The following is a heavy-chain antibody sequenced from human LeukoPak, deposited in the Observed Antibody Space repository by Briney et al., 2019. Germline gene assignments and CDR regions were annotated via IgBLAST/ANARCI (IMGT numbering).Heavy chain of an antibody. CDR1: GFTFSSYA. CDR2: ISGSGGST. V-gene: IGHV3-23*01. D-gene: IGHD1-26*01. CDR3: AKVVRATTRGYFDY. Sequence: GGSLRLSCAASGFTFSSYAMSWVRQAPGKGLEWVSTISGSGGSTYYADSVKGRFTISRDNSKNTLYLQMNSLRAEDTAVYYCAKVVRATTRGYFDYWGQGTLVTVSS. J-gene: IGHJ4*02.